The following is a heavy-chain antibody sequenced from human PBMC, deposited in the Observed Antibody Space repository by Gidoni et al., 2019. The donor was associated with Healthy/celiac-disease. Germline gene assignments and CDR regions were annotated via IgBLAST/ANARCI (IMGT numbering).Heavy chain of an antibody. D-gene: IGHD1-26*01. CDR2: INPNSGGT. CDR1: GYPFTGYY. V-gene: IGHV1-2*04. Sequence: QVQLVQSGAEVKKPGASVKVSCKASGYPFTGYYMHWVRQAPGQGLEWMGWINPNSGGTNYAQKFQGWVTMTRDTSISTAYMELSRLRSDDTAVYYCARDRLGATTGYYYGMDVWGQGTTVTVSS. CDR3: ARDRLGATTGYYYGMDV. J-gene: IGHJ6*02.